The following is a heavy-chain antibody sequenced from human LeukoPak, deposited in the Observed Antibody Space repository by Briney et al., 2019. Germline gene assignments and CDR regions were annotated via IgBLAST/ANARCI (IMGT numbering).Heavy chain of an antibody. CDR1: GGSISSSSYY. V-gene: IGHV4-39*01. CDR3: ARQAPEILWFGWLSAIPDAAIDY. D-gene: IGHD3-10*01. CDR2: IYYSGST. Sequence: SETLSLTCTVSGGSISSSSYYWGWIRQPPGKGLEWIGSIYYSGSTYYNPSLKSRVTISVDTSKNQFSLKLSSVTAADTAAYYCARQAPEILWFGWLSAIPDAAIDYWGQGTLVTVSS. J-gene: IGHJ4*02.